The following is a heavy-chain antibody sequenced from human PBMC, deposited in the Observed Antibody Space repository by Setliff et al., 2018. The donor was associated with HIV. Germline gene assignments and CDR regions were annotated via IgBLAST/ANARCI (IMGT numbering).Heavy chain of an antibody. CDR1: GYTFSSYG. V-gene: IGHV1-18*01. CDR2: ISAYNGNT. D-gene: IGHD1-1*01. CDR3: ARQLSNSLES. Sequence: ASVKVSCKTSGYTFSSYGIAWVRQAPGQGLEWMGWISAYNGNTNYAQKLQGRVTMTTDTSTNTVYMELRSLRSDDTAVYYCARQLSNSLESWGQGTLVTVSS. J-gene: IGHJ4*02.